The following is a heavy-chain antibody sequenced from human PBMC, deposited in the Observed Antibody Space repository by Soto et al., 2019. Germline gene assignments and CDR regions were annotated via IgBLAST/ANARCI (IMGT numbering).Heavy chain of an antibody. Sequence: ESGGGVVQPGRSLRLSCAASGFTFSSYGMHWVRQAPGKGLEWVAVISYDGSNKYYADSVKGRFTISRDNSKNTLYLQMNSLRAEDTAVYYCAKTLGSSSSAAYYYYGMDVWGQGTTVTVSS. CDR2: ISYDGSNK. J-gene: IGHJ6*02. CDR1: GFTFSSYG. D-gene: IGHD6-6*01. CDR3: AKTLGSSSSAAYYYYGMDV. V-gene: IGHV3-30*18.